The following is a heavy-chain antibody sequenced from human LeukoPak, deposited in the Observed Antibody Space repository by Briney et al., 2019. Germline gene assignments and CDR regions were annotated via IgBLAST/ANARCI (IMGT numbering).Heavy chain of an antibody. Sequence: SETLSLTCTVSGGSISNYYWSWLRQPPGKGLEWIGYIYYTGSTNYNPSLKTRVTISLDTSKNQFSLKLSSVTAADTAVYYCARGAYCSGVSCYSVLGSPPFDYWGQGTLVTVSS. J-gene: IGHJ4*02. CDR1: GGSISNYY. CDR2: IYYTGST. CDR3: ARGAYCSGVSCYSVLGSPPFDY. V-gene: IGHV4-59*01. D-gene: IGHD2-15*01.